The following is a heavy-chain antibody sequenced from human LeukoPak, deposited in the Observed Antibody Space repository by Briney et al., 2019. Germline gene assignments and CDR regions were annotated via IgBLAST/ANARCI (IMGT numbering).Heavy chain of an antibody. D-gene: IGHD6-13*01. V-gene: IGHV4-59*01. CDR3: ARGVYIAAAQYGY. CDR2: IYYSGTT. Sequence: SETLSLTCTVSGGSISSYYWSWIRQPPGKGLECIGYIYYSGTTNYNPSLKSRVTISVDTSKNQFSLKLSSVAAADTAVYYCARGVYIAAAQYGYWGQGTLVTVSS. J-gene: IGHJ4*02. CDR1: GGSISSYY.